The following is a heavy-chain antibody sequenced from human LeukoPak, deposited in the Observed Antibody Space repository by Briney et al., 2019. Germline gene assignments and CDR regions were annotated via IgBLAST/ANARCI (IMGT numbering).Heavy chain of an antibody. D-gene: IGHD3-10*01. V-gene: IGHV4-4*02. CDR3: ATMGSGSSYFDY. CDR2: IYHSGTT. Sequence: PSGTLSLTCAVSGGSISSSLWWTWVRQSPGKGLEWIGEIYHSGTTDSNPSLKSRVTILVDKSKNQFSLRLSSVTAADTAVYYCATMGSGSSYFDYWGQGTLVTVSS. CDR1: GGSISSSLW. J-gene: IGHJ4*02.